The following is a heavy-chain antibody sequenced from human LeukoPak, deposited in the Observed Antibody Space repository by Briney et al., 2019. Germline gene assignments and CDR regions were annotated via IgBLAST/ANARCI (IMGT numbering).Heavy chain of an antibody. J-gene: IGHJ4*02. V-gene: IGHV4-59*12. CDR2: IYYSGST. D-gene: IGHD6-6*01. CDR1: GGSITSYY. Sequence: SETLSLTCTVSGGSITSYYWSWIRQPPGKGLEWIGYIYYSGSTNYNPSLKSRVTMSVDTSKNQFSLKLSSVTAADTAVYYCARVSSSSGSMDYWGQGTLVTVSS. CDR3: ARVSSSSGSMDY.